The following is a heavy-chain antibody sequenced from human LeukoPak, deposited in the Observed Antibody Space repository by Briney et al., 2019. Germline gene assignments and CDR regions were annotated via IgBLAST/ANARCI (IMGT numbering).Heavy chain of an antibody. CDR1: GGSISSSSYY. CDR2: IYTSGST. Sequence: SETLSLTCTVSGGSISSSSYYWGWIRQPPGKGLEWIGRIYTSGSTNYNPSLKSRVTISVDTSKNQFSLKLSSVTAADTAVYYCARHKKQQLTFDYWGQGTLVTVSS. D-gene: IGHD6-13*01. J-gene: IGHJ4*02. CDR3: ARHKKQQLTFDY. V-gene: IGHV4-39*01.